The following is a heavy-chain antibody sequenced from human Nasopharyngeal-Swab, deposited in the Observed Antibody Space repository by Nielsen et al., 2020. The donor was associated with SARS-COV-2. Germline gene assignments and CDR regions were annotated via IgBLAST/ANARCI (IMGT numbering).Heavy chain of an antibody. V-gene: IGHV1-46*01. Sequence: WVRQAPGQGLEWMGIINPSGGSTSYAQKFQGRVTMTRETSTSTVYMELSSLRSEDTAVYYCARVLAAAGYNWFDPWGQGTLVTVSS. J-gene: IGHJ5*02. D-gene: IGHD6-13*01. CDR2: INPSGGST. CDR3: ARVLAAAGYNWFDP.